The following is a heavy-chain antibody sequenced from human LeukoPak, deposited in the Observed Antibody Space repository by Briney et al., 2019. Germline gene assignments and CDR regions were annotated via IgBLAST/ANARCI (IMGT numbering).Heavy chain of an antibody. CDR2: ISSSSDYI. Sequence: PGGSLRLSCAASGFTLSSYSMNWVRQAPGKGLEWVSSISSSSDYIYYADSMKGRFTISRDNSKNSLYLQMNSLRAEDTAVYYCARVLEAASFDYWGQGILVTVSS. CDR3: ARVLEAASFDY. V-gene: IGHV3-21*01. J-gene: IGHJ4*02. D-gene: IGHD6-25*01. CDR1: GFTLSSYS.